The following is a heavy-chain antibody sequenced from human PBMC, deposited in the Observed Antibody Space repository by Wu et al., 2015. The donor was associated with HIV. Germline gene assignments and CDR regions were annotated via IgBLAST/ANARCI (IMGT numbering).Heavy chain of an antibody. CDR1: GHRFTSFN. V-gene: IGHV1-8*02. D-gene: IGHD3-16*01. CDR2: MDPKSGSA. Sequence: QVQLVQSGTVVQKPGTSVRVSCKISGHRFTSFNINWIRQVHGRGLEWMGWMDPKSGSAAFGRNFQGRVSMTRNNSISTAYLELSRLTSDDTATYYCARVGVLLTSAQLLEYFQHWGQGTRVVVSS. J-gene: IGHJ1*01. CDR3: ARVGVLLTSAQLLEYFQH.